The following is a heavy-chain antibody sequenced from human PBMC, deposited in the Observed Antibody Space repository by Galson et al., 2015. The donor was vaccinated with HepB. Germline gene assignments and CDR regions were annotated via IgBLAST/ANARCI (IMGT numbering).Heavy chain of an antibody. V-gene: IGHV3-23*01. CDR2: ISGSGGST. CDR3: AKCLTYSYGSGSYKYGLDV. D-gene: IGHD3-10*01. J-gene: IGHJ6*02. CDR1: GFTFSSYA. Sequence: SLRLSCAASGFTFSSYAMNWVRQAPGKGLEWVSGISGSGGSTYYADSVKGRLTISRDKSKNTLYLQMNSLRAEDTAVYYCAKCLTYSYGSGSYKYGLDVWGQGTTVTVPS.